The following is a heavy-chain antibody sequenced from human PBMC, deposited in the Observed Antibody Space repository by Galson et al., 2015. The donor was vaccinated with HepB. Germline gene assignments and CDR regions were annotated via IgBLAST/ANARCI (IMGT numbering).Heavy chain of an antibody. D-gene: IGHD3-10*01. J-gene: IGHJ6*02. CDR1: GYTFTSYG. Sequence: SVKVSCKASGYTFTSYGISWVRQAPGQGLEWMGWISAYNGNTNYAQKLQGRVTMTTDTSTSTAYMELRSLRSDDTAVYYCARVLRELLVSYYYYGMDVWGQGTTVTVSS. CDR2: ISAYNGNT. V-gene: IGHV1-18*01. CDR3: ARVLRELLVSYYYYGMDV.